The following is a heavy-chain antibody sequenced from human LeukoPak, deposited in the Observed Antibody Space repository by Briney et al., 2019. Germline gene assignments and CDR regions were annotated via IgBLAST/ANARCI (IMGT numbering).Heavy chain of an antibody. CDR3: ARDARWLQSQIDAFDI. CDR1: GFTFSDYY. Sequence: GSLRLSCAASGFTFSDYYMSWIRQAPGKGLEWVSYISNSGDTIYYADSVKGRFTISRDNAKNSLYLQMNSLRAEDTAVYYCARDARWLQSQIDAFDIWGQGTMVTVSS. J-gene: IGHJ3*02. V-gene: IGHV3-11*01. D-gene: IGHD5-24*01. CDR2: ISNSGDTI.